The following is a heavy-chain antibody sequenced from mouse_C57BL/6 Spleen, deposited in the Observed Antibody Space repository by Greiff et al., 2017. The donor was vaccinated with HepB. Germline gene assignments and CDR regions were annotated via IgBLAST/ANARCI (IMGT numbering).Heavy chain of an antibody. Sequence: QVQLKESGAELAKPGASVKLSCKASGYTFTSYWMHWVKQRPGQGLEWIGYINPSSGYTKYNQKFKDKATLTADKSSSTAYMQLSSLTYEDSAVYYCARSGPITTVVAPYAMDYWGQGTSVTVSS. CDR2: INPSSGYT. J-gene: IGHJ4*01. V-gene: IGHV1-7*01. CDR3: ARSGPITTVVAPYAMDY. CDR1: GYTFTSYW. D-gene: IGHD1-1*01.